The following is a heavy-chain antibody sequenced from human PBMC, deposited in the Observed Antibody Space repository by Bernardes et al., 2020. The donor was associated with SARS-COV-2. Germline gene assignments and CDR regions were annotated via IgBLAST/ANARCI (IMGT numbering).Heavy chain of an antibody. V-gene: IGHV3-30*03. J-gene: IGHJ6*02. CDR2: ISYDGSNK. D-gene: IGHD3-3*01. CDR1: GFTFSSYG. CDR3: ARGGTYYDFWSGLVNYYYGMDV. Sequence: GGSLRLSCAASGFTFSSYGMHWVRQAPGKGLEWVAVISYDGSNKYYADSVKGRFTISRDNSKNTLYLQMNSLRAEDTAVYYCARGGTYYDFWSGLVNYYYGMDVWGQGTTVTVSS.